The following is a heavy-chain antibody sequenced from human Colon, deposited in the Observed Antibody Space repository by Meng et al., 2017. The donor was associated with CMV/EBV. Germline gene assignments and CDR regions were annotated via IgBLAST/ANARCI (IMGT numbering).Heavy chain of an antibody. Sequence: QVQLQQGGAGLLKPSETLSLTCAISGGSFNAYYLTWIRQSPGKGLEWIGELNHSGSTNYNPSLKSRVTISIDTSKRHLSLRLTSVTAADTAVYYCARGRNGWLLPLDSWGQGTLVTVSS. CDR1: GGSFNAYY. CDR2: LNHSGST. CDR3: ARGRNGWLLPLDS. D-gene: IGHD3-3*01. V-gene: IGHV4-34*01. J-gene: IGHJ4*02.